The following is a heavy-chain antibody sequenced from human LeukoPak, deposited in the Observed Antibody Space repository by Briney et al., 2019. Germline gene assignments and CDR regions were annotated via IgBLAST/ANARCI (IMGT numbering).Heavy chain of an antibody. CDR1: GGSISSGGYS. Sequence: SETLSLTCAVSGGSISSGGYSWSWIRQPPGKGLEWIGYIYYSGSTYYNPSLKSRVTISVDTSKNQFSLKLSSVTAAYTAVYYCARVRAAGNRADAFDIWGQGTMVTVSS. CDR2: IYYSGST. CDR3: ARVRAAGNRADAFDI. V-gene: IGHV4-30-4*07. D-gene: IGHD6-13*01. J-gene: IGHJ3*02.